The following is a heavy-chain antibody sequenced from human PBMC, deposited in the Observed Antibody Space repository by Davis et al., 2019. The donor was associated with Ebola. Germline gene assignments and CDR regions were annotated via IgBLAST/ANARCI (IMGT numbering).Heavy chain of an antibody. CDR1: GYTFTSYG. D-gene: IGHD2-2*01. Sequence: ASVKVSCKASGYTFTSYGISWVRQAPGQGLEWMGWISAYNGNTNYAQKLQGRVTMTTDTSTSTAYMELRSLRSDDTAVYYCARDGDIVVVPAAMGVEYYYYGMDVWGQGTTVTVSS. V-gene: IGHV1-18*01. CDR3: ARDGDIVVVPAAMGVEYYYYGMDV. CDR2: ISAYNGNT. J-gene: IGHJ6*02.